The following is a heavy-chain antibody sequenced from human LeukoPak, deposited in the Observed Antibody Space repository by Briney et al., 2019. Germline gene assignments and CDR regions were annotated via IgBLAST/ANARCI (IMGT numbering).Heavy chain of an antibody. CDR3: ARAGQGYCTSASCYLSLDY. CDR2: IYHSGST. J-gene: IGHJ4*02. D-gene: IGHD2-2*01. V-gene: IGHV4-4*02. CDR1: GGSISSSNW. Sequence: SETLSLTCAVSGGSISSSNWWSWVRQPPGKGLEWIRQIYHSGSTNYNPSLKSRVAISVDKSKNQFSLNLNSVTAADTAVYYCARAGQGYCTSASCYLSLDYWGQGTLVTVSS.